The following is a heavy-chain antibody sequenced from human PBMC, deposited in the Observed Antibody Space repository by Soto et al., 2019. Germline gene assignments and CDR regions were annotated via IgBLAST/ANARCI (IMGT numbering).Heavy chain of an antibody. CDR2: ISSSSSTI. V-gene: IGHV3-48*02. CDR1: GFTFSSYS. Sequence: EVQLVESGGGLVQPGGSLRLSCAASGFTFSSYSMNWVRQAPGKGLEWVSYISSSSSTIYYADSVKGRFTISRDNAKNSLYLQMHSLRDEDTVVYYCVGGLYYYDSGGYWCYWGQGTLVTVSS. D-gene: IGHD3-22*01. J-gene: IGHJ4*02. CDR3: VGGLYYYDSGGYWCY.